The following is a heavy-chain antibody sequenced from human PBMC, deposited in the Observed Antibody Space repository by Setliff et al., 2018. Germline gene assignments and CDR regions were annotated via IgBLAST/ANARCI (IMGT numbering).Heavy chain of an antibody. CDR1: GDSISASY. Sequence: PSETLSLTCTVSGDSISASYWSWIRQSPGRRLEWIGYIYYSGITKYSPSLNGRVTISADTSKNQFSLNVRSVTAADTAIYYCAKGRGEMDSWGQGILVTVSS. J-gene: IGHJ4*02. CDR2: IYYSGIT. CDR3: AKGRGEMDS. D-gene: IGHD3-10*01. V-gene: IGHV4-59*01.